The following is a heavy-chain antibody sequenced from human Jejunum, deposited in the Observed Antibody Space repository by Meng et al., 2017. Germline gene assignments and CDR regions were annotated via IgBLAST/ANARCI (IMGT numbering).Heavy chain of an antibody. V-gene: IGHV4-59*01. D-gene: IGHD2-8*01. Sequence: SETLSLTCTVSGVSISNYYWSWIRQSPGKGLEWIGYIHYTGSSNYNTSLKSRVTISLDTSKNQFSLKLSSVTAADTALYYCAKYCTTGKCLDYWGRGTLVTVSS. CDR1: GVSISNYY. J-gene: IGHJ4*02. CDR3: AKYCTTGKCLDY. CDR2: IHYTGSS.